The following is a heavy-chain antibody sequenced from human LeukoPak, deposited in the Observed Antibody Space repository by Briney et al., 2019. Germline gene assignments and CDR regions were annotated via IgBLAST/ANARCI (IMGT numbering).Heavy chain of an antibody. Sequence: GASVKVSCKASGYTFTSYYMHWVRQAPGQGLEWMGIINPSGGSTSYAQKFQGRVTMTRDTSTSTVYMELSSLRSEDTAVYYCARGVAVLRFLEWLSQYYFDYWGQGTLVTVSS. CDR1: GYTFTSYY. D-gene: IGHD3-3*01. CDR3: ARGVAVLRFLEWLSQYYFDY. V-gene: IGHV1-46*01. J-gene: IGHJ4*02. CDR2: INPSGGST.